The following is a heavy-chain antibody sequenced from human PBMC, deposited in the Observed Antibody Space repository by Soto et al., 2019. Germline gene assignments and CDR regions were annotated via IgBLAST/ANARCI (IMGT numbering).Heavy chain of an antibody. V-gene: IGHV4-30-4*01. D-gene: IGHD4-17*01. Sequence: QVQLQESGPGLVKPSQTLSLTCTVSGGSISSGDYYWRWIRQPPGKGLEWIGYIDYSGSTYYNPSLKSRVTISVDTSKNQFALKLSSVTAADTAVYYCARDGTVTTYYYYYGMDVWGQGTTVTVSS. CDR1: GGSISSGDYY. CDR3: ARDGTVTTYYYYYGMDV. J-gene: IGHJ6*02. CDR2: IDYSGST.